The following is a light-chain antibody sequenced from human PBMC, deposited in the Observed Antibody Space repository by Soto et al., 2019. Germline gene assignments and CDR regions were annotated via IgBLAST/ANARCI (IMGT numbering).Light chain of an antibody. CDR1: QRISSSF. J-gene: IGKJ5*01. V-gene: IGKV3-20*01. CDR3: RQYDNSPIT. Sequence: EIGLTQSPGILSLSPGERASLSCGASQRISSSFLAWYQQKPGQAPRLLIYGASSRATGIPDRFSGTGSETDFSLTISRLEPGDFAEYYCRQYDNSPITFGQRTRLEIK. CDR2: GAS.